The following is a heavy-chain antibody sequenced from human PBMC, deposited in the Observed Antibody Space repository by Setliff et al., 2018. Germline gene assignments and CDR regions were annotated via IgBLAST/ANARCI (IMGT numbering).Heavy chain of an antibody. J-gene: IGHJ5*02. CDR2: VYYTGTT. Sequence: PSETLSLTCSVSGASITHTSYFWHWIRQPPGKGLEWIAYVYYTGTTIYNPSLKSRVTISTDTSKNQFSLKLNSVTAADTAVYYCAREVQGFDPWGQGALVTVSS. CDR3: AREVQGFDP. V-gene: IGHV4-61*01. CDR1: GASITHTSYF.